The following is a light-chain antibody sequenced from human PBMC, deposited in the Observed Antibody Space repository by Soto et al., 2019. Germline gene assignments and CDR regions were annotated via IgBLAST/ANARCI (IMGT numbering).Light chain of an antibody. Sequence: EILMTRSPATLSVSPGERATLSCRASQSVSSNLAWYQQKPGQAPRLLIYGASTRATGIPARFSGSGSGTEFTLTISSLQSEDFAVYYCQQYHYWWTFGQGTKVDIK. J-gene: IGKJ1*01. CDR1: QSVSSN. CDR2: GAS. CDR3: QQYHYWWT. V-gene: IGKV3-15*01.